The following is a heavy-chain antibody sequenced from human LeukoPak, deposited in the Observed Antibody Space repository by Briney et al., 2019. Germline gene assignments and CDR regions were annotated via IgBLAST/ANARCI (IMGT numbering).Heavy chain of an antibody. CDR3: AKEAIPEYSSSAGVGYYYYYMDV. V-gene: IGHV3-7*01. Sequence: PGGSLRLSCAASGFTFSSYWMTWVRQAPGKGLEWVANVKQDGSAKYYVDSVKGRFTISRDNSKNTLYLQMNSLRAEDTAVYYCAKEAIPEYSSSAGVGYYYYYMDVWGKGTTVTVSS. CDR1: GFTFSSYW. CDR2: VKQDGSAK. J-gene: IGHJ6*03. D-gene: IGHD6-6*01.